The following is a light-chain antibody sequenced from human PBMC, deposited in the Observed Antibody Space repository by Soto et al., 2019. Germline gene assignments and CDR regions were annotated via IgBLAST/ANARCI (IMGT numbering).Light chain of an antibody. CDR2: KAS. Sequence: DIQMTQSPSSGSPSVGERGTITCRASEGISSWLVWYQQKPGNAPTRLIYKASTLKSGVPSRFSGSGSGTEFTLTISSLQPDDFATYYCERYNSYSDAFGEGTKVDIK. CDR3: ERYNSYSDA. CDR1: EGISSW. J-gene: IGKJ1*01. V-gene: IGKV1-5*03.